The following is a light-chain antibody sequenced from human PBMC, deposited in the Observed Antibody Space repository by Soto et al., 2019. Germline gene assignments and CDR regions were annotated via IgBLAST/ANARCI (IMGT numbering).Light chain of an antibody. Sequence: ETVLTQSPATLSLSPGERATLSCRASQIVDIYLAWYQQKPGQAPRLLIYDASNRATGVPPRFSGSGSGTDFTLTISSLEPEDFALYYCQQRRNWPPLTFGQGTRLEIK. CDR2: DAS. CDR1: QIVDIY. V-gene: IGKV3-11*01. J-gene: IGKJ5*01. CDR3: QQRRNWPPLT.